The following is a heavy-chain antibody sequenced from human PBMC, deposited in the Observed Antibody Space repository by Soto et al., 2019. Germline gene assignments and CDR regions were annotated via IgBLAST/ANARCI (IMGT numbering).Heavy chain of an antibody. J-gene: IGHJ4*02. V-gene: IGHV3-15*01. CDR2: IKSKIDGGTA. CDR3: TTGIYYDLLTGHHNVAY. CDR1: GFPLSHPW. Sequence: GASQILSSAASGFPLSHPWMTWVRHAAGRGLEWVCHIKSKIDGGTADYAAPVKGRFTISRDDSKNMVYLQMNSLKTEDTAVYYCTTGIYYDLLTGHHNVAYWGQGTLVTSPQ. D-gene: IGHD3-9*01.